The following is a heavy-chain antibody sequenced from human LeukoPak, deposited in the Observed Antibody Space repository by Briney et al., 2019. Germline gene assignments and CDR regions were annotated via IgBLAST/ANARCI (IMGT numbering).Heavy chain of an antibody. Sequence: ASVKVSCKASGYTFTSYGISWVRQAPGQGLEWMGWISAYSGNTNYAQKLQGRVTMTTDTSTSTAYMELRSLRSDDTAVYYCARDWLQEMATISGEGYWGQGTLVTVSS. CDR3: ARDWLQEMATISGEGY. J-gene: IGHJ4*02. V-gene: IGHV1-18*01. D-gene: IGHD5-24*01. CDR2: ISAYSGNT. CDR1: GYTFTSYG.